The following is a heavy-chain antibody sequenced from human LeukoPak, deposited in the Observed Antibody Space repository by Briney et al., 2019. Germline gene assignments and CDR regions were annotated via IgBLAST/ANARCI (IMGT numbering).Heavy chain of an antibody. CDR3: ARHGQPAMVNGYFGY. CDR2: VYYSGST. CDR1: GGSISNYY. D-gene: IGHD5-18*01. V-gene: IGHV4-59*08. J-gene: IGHJ4*02. Sequence: SETLSLTCTVSGGSISNYYWSWIRQPPGKGLEWIGYVYYSGSTYYDPSLKSRVTISVDTSKNQFSLKLSSVTAADTAVYYCARHGQPAMVNGYFGYWGQGTLVTVSS.